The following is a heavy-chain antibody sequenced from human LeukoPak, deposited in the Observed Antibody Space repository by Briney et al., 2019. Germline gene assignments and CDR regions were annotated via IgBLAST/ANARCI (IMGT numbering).Heavy chain of an antibody. Sequence: GGSLRLSCAASGFTFSSYSMNWVRQAPGKGLEWVSSISSSSSYIYYADSVKGRFTISRDNAKNSLYLQMNSLRAEDTAVYYCARDYYDSSGYGIHFDYWGQGTLVTVSS. CDR1: GFTFSSYS. J-gene: IGHJ4*02. V-gene: IGHV3-21*01. D-gene: IGHD3-22*01. CDR3: ARDYYDSSGYGIHFDY. CDR2: ISSSSSYI.